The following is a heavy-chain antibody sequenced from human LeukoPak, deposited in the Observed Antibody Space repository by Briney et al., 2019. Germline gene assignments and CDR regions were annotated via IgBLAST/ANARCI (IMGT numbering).Heavy chain of an antibody. CDR3: ARALGYCSGGSCYQPDY. CDR2: IYTSGSI. D-gene: IGHD2-15*01. J-gene: IGHJ4*02. CDR1: GGSISRGTYY. V-gene: IGHV4-61*02. Sequence: SETLSLTCTVSGGSISRGTYYWSWIRQPAGKGLEWIGRIYTSGSINYNPSLGSRVTISIDTSKNQFSLKLTSVTAADTAVYYCARALGYCSGGSCYQPDYWGQGILVTVSS.